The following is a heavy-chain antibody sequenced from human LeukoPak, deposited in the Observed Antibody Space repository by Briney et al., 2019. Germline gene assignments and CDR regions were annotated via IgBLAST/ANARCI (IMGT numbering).Heavy chain of an antibody. J-gene: IGHJ4*02. CDR1: GGTFSSYA. V-gene: IGHV1-69*04. CDR2: IIPILGIA. D-gene: IGHD5-12*01. Sequence: SVKVSCKASGGTFSSYAISWVRQAPGQGLEWMGRIIPILGIANYAQKFQGRVTITADKSTSTAYMELSSLRSEDTAVYYCAREFIGGYDSGQQLDYWGQGTLVTAPS. CDR3: AREFIGGYDSGQQLDY.